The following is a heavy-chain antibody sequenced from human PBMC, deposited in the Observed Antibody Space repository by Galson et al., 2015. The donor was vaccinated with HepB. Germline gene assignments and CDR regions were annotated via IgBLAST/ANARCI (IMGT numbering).Heavy chain of an antibody. V-gene: IGHV1-2*02. Sequence: SVKVSCKASGYTFTGYYMYWVRQAPGQGLEWMGWINPNSGGTNYAQRFQGRVTMTRDTSISTAYMELSRLRSDDTAVYYCTRGTFSSGYSPFDYWGQGTLVTGSS. CDR2: INPNSGGT. CDR3: TRGTFSSGYSPFDY. D-gene: IGHD3-22*01. J-gene: IGHJ4*02. CDR1: GYTFTGYY.